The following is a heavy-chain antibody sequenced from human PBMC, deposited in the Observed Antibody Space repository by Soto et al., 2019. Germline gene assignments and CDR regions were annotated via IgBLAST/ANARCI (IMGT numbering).Heavy chain of an antibody. CDR1: GGSISSSSYY. Sequence: QLQLQESGPGLVKPSETLSLTCTVSGGSISSSSYYWGWIRQPPGKGLEWIGNIYYSGSTYYNPSLKSRVTISVDTSKNQFSLKLSSVTAADTAVYYCAAKQYGSGRFDPWGQGTLVTVSP. D-gene: IGHD3-10*01. V-gene: IGHV4-39*01. CDR3: AAKQYGSGRFDP. J-gene: IGHJ5*02. CDR2: IYYSGST.